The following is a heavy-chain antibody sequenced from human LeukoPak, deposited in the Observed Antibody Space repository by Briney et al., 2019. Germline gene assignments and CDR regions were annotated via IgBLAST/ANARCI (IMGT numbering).Heavy chain of an antibody. CDR1: GYSFTTYS. D-gene: IGHD3-10*01. Sequence: GESLKISCKPSGYSFTTYSIGWVRQMPGKGLDWMEIIDPGDSDTRYSPSFQGQVTISADKSISTAYLQWSSLKASDTAMDYCARHGSGTNFPPLEGWFDHWGQGTLVTVSS. CDR2: IDPGDSDT. J-gene: IGHJ5*02. CDR3: ARHGSGTNFPPLEGWFDH. V-gene: IGHV5-51*01.